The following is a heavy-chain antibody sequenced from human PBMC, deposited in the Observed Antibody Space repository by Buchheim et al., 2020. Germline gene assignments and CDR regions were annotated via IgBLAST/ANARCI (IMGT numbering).Heavy chain of an antibody. Sequence: EVQLVESGGGLVQPGGSLRLSCAASGFTFSSYWMHWVRQVPGKGLVWVSKIKSDGSTTTYADSVKGRFTISRDNAKNTVYLEMNSLRVEDTAVYYCARDRSYALDVWGQGTT. CDR3: ARDRSYALDV. V-gene: IGHV3-74*03. CDR2: IKSDGSTT. CDR1: GFTFSSYW. J-gene: IGHJ6*02.